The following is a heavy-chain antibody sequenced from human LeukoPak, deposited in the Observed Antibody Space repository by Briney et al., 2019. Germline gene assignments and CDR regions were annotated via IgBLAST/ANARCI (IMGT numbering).Heavy chain of an antibody. J-gene: IGHJ4*02. CDR1: RFIFSSYW. CDR2: IKQDGSEK. V-gene: IGHV3-7*01. CDR3: ARDPTVSDY. D-gene: IGHD1-14*01. Sequence: GGSLRLSCATSRFIFSSYWMTWVRRTPGKGLEWVANIKQDGSEKYYVDSVKGRFTISRDNAKNSLYLQMNSLRAEDTAVYYCARDPTVSDYWGQGTLVTVSS.